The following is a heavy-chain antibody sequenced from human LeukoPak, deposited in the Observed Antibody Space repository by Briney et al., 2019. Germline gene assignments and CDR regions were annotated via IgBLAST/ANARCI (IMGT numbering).Heavy chain of an antibody. V-gene: IGHV3-30*02. J-gene: IGHJ4*02. CDR3: AGGRVGSSWYFDY. D-gene: IGHD6-13*01. Sequence: PGGSLRLSCAASGFTFSSYGMHWVRQAPGKGLEWVAFIRYDGSNKYYADSVKGRFTISRDNSKNTLYLQMNSLRAEDTAVYYCAGGRVGSSWYFDYWGQGTLVTVSS. CDR1: GFTFSSYG. CDR2: IRYDGSNK.